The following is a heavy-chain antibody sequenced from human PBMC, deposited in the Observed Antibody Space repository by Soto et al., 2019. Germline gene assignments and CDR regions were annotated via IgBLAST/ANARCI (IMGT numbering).Heavy chain of an antibody. CDR2: ISAYNGNT. J-gene: IGHJ4*02. CDR1: GYTFTSYA. V-gene: IGHV1-18*01. Sequence: ASVKVSCKASGYTFTSYAISWVRQAPGQGLEWMGWISAYNGNTNYAQKLQGRVTMTTDTSTSTAYMELRSLRSDDTAVYYCARAGGSIAARPPFGEIDYWGQGTLVTSPQ. CDR3: ARAGGSIAARPPFGEIDY. D-gene: IGHD6-6*01.